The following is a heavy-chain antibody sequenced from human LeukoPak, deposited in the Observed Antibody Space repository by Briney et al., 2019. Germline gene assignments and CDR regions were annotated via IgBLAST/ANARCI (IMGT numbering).Heavy chain of an antibody. CDR3: AKGGPAYCSSTSCYEALDYYYYGMDV. CDR1: GFTFSSYG. CDR2: IWYDGSNK. Sequence: GGSLRLSCAASGFTFSSYGMHWVRQAPGKGLEWVAVIWYDGSNKYYADSVKGRFTISRDNSKNTLYLQMNSLRAEDTALYYCAKGGPAYCSSTSCYEALDYYYYGMDVWGQGTTVTVSS. V-gene: IGHV3-30*02. J-gene: IGHJ6*02. D-gene: IGHD2-2*01.